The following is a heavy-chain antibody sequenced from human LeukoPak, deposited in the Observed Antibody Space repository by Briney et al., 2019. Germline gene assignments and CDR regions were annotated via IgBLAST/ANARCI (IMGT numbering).Heavy chain of an antibody. V-gene: IGHV3-13*01. CDR2: IGVTGDT. Sequence: GGSLRLSCAASGFTFSKDDFHWVRQAPGKGLEWVAAIGVTGDTYYADSVKGRFTISREDAANSLYLQMRSLGAGDTALYYCTKEFGGSRAACAGGSYYDFWGRGALVTVSS. D-gene: IGHD2-15*01. J-gene: IGHJ2*01. CDR1: GFTFSKDD. CDR3: TKEFGGSRAACAGGSYYDF.